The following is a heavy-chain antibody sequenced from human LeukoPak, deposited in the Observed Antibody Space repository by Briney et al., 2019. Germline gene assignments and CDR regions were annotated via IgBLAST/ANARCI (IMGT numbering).Heavy chain of an antibody. J-gene: IGHJ6*02. D-gene: IGHD4-11*01. Sequence: GGSLRLSCAASGFTFSDYYMSWIRQAPGKGLEWVSYISSSGSTIYYADSVKDRFTISRDNAKNSLYLQMNSLRAEDTAVYYCARYKLDYSFSLDYYGMDVWGQGTTVTVSS. CDR1: GFTFSDYY. CDR2: ISSSGSTI. V-gene: IGHV3-11*01. CDR3: ARYKLDYSFSLDYYGMDV.